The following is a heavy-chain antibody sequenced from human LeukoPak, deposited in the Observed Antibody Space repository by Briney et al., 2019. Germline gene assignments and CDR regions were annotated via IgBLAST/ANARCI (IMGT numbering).Heavy chain of an antibody. CDR2: IYSGGST. J-gene: IGHJ3*02. Sequence: GGSLRLSCAASGFAVSSNYMSWVRQAPGKGLEWVSVIYSGGSTYYADSVKGRFTISRDNSKNTLYLQMNSLRAEDTAVYYCAGRDYYDSSGYNDAFDIWGQGTMVTVSS. V-gene: IGHV3-53*01. D-gene: IGHD3-22*01. CDR1: GFAVSSNY. CDR3: AGRDYYDSSGYNDAFDI.